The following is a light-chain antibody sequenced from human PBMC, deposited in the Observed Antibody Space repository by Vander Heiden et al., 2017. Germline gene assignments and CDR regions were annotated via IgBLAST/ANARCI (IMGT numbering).Light chain of an antibody. J-gene: IGLJ2*01. Sequence: QSALTQPASVSGSPGQSITISCTGTSSDVGGYNYVSWYQQHPGNAPKLMIYDVSNRPSGVSNRFSGSKSGNTASLTISGLQAEDEADYYCSSYTSSSTLPFGGGTKLTVL. V-gene: IGLV2-14*01. CDR2: DVS. CDR1: SSDVGGYNY. CDR3: SSYTSSSTLP.